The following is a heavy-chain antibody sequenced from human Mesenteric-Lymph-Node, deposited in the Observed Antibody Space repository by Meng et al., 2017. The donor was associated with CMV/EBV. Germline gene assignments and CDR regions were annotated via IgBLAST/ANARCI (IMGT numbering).Heavy chain of an antibody. CDR3: ARGSSYDILTGYFDY. CDR2: INHSGST. V-gene: IGHV4-34*01. D-gene: IGHD3-9*01. CDR1: GGSFSGYY. Sequence: QVQFHQWGAGLLNPSESLSVTCAVYGGSFSGYYWNWIRQSPEKGLEWIGEINHSGSTTYNPSFTSRIIISVDTSTNQISLNMSSVTAADTAVYYCARGSSYDILTGYFDYWGQGALVTVSS. J-gene: IGHJ4*02.